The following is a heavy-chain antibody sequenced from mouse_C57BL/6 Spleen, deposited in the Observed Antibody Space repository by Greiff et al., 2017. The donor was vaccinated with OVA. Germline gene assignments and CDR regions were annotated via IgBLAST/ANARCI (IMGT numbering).Heavy chain of an antibody. Sequence: LEESGAELARPGASVKMSCKASGYTFTSYTMHWVKQRPGQGLEWIGFINPSSGYTKYNQKFKDKATLTADKSSSTAYMQLSSLTSEDSAVYYCARSGYFDVWGTGTTVTVSS. CDR3: ARSGYFDV. V-gene: IGHV1-4*01. CDR1: GYTFTSYT. J-gene: IGHJ1*03. CDR2: INPSSGYT.